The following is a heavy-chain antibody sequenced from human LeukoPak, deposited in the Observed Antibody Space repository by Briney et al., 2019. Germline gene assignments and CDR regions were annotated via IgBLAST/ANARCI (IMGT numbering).Heavy chain of an antibody. Sequence: SETLSLTCAVYGGSFSGYYWSWIRQPPGKGLEWIGEINHSGSTNYNPSLKSRVTISVDTSKNQFSLKLSSVTAADTAVYYCASGSYYFDYWGQGTLVTVSS. CDR2: INHSGST. D-gene: IGHD1-26*01. V-gene: IGHV4-34*01. J-gene: IGHJ4*02. CDR1: GGSFSGYY. CDR3: ASGSYYFDY.